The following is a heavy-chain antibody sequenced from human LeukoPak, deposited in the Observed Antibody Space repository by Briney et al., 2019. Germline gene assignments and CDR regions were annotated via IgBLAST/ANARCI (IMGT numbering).Heavy chain of an antibody. Sequence: GESLKISCKGSGYIFTSYWIGWVRQMPGKGLEWMGIIYPGDSDTRYSPSFEGQVTISADKSIGTAYLQWNTLKASDTAMYYCARLDTAVTPGDYWGQGTLVTVSS. D-gene: IGHD4-17*01. CDR3: ARLDTAVTPGDY. J-gene: IGHJ4*02. V-gene: IGHV5-51*01. CDR2: IYPGDSDT. CDR1: GYIFTSYW.